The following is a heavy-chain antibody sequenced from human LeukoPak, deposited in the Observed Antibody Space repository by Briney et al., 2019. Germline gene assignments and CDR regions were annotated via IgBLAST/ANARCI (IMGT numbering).Heavy chain of an antibody. CDR3: VKRGSGNSGYDS. CDR2: ITGSGDT. J-gene: IGHJ5*01. V-gene: IGHV3-23*01. D-gene: IGHD5-12*01. Sequence: PGGSLRLSCAASGFPLRSYGMAWVRQAPGKGLEWVSGITGSGDTYYADSVKGRFTVSRDTSQNTAYLQMDSLRVEDTAVYYCVKRGSGNSGYDSWGQGTLVSVSS. CDR1: GFPLRSYG.